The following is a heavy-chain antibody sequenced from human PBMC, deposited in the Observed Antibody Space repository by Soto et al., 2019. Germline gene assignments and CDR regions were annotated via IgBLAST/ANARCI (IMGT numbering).Heavy chain of an antibody. CDR1: GGSIRSFY. V-gene: IGHV4-4*07. CDR2: IYSSGAT. CDR3: AKGPFCSDDCYFGV. Sequence: QVLLQEPGPRLVKPSETLSLTCTVAGGSIRSFYWSWVRQPAGEGLEWIGRIYSSGATDYNPSLRSRVTMSVDTSTDQVSLRLASVTAADTAVYFCAKGPFCSDDCYFGVWGQGTEVTVSS. D-gene: IGHD2-21*02. J-gene: IGHJ4*02.